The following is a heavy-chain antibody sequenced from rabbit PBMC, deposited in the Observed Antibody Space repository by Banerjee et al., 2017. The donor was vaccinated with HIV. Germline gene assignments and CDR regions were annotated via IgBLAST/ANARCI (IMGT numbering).Heavy chain of an antibody. Sequence: QSLEESGGDLVKPGASLTLTCTASGFSFSSGYYMYWVRQAPGKGLEWIACIDTGSGSAWYASWVNGRFTISKTSSTTVTLQMTSLTAADTATYFCARELSGGGGMLWGPGTLVTVS. CDR2: IDTGSGSA. V-gene: IGHV1S40*01. D-gene: IGHD4-1*01. J-gene: IGHJ4*01. CDR1: GFSFSSGYY. CDR3: ARELSGGGGML.